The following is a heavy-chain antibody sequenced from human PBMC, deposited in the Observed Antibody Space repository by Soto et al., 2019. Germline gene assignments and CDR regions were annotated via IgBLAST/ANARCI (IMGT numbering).Heavy chain of an antibody. V-gene: IGHV1-3*01. CDR3: ARDLYSSSFFWFDA. D-gene: IGHD2-2*01. CDR2: ITAGDGKT. CDR1: GYNFTQYT. J-gene: IGHJ5*02. Sequence: GASVKVSCKASGYNFTQYTIHWVREAPGQRLEWMGWITAGDGKTQYSKKFQTRVTIRSDVSATTVYMDLNSLRSEDTAVYYCARDLYSSSFFWFDAWGRGTLVTVSS.